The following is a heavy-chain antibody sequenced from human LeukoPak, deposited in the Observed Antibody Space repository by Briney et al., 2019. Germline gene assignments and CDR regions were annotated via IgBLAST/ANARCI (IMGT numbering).Heavy chain of an antibody. V-gene: IGHV4-39*01. D-gene: IGHD2-21*02. CDR1: GGSISSSSYY. Sequence: SETLSLTCTVSGGSISSSSYYWGWIRQPPGKGPEWIGSIYYSGSTHYNPSLKSRVTISVDTSKNQFSLKLSSVTAADTAVYYCARLGIGLLDYWGQGTPVTVSS. J-gene: IGHJ4*02. CDR2: IYYSGST. CDR3: ARLGIGLLDY.